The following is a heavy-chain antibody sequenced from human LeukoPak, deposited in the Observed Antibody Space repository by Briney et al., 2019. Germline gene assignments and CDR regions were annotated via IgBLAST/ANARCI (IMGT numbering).Heavy chain of an antibody. D-gene: IGHD3-10*01. CDR1: GFTFDDYA. Sequence: GRSLRLSCAASGFTFDDYAMHWVRQAPGKGLEWVSGISWNSGSIGYADSVKGRFTISRDNAKNSLYLQMNSLRAEDTAVYYCASGLITMVRGVREDYYGMDVWGQGTTVTVSS. J-gene: IGHJ6*01. CDR2: ISWNSGSI. CDR3: ASGLITMVRGVREDYYGMDV. V-gene: IGHV3-9*01.